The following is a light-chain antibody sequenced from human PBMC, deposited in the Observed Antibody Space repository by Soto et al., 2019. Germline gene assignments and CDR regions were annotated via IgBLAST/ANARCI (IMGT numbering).Light chain of an antibody. CDR1: QRVSSSY. CDR3: QQYGSSLMYT. J-gene: IGKJ2*01. V-gene: IGKV3-20*01. CDR2: GAS. Sequence: EIVLTQSPGTLSLSPGERATLSCRASQRVSSSYLAWYQQKPGQAPRLLIYGASSRATGIPDRFSGSGSGTDFTLPISRLEPEDFALYYCQQYGSSLMYTFGQGTKLEIK.